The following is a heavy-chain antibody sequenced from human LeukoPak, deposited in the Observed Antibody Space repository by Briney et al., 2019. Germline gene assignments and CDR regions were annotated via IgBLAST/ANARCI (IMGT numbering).Heavy chain of an antibody. CDR3: ARIRCGHSGSVCYNH. J-gene: IGHJ1*01. V-gene: IGHV4-34*01. D-gene: IGHD3-9*01. Sequence: PSETLSLTCGVFGVAINDYYWSWIRQSPGKGLEWIGEISHTEGTRYNPSLESRVTMSVGTSENQLSLKLIFVTAADTAVYYCARIRCGHSGSVCYNHWGLGTLVTVSS. CDR2: ISHTEGT. CDR1: GVAINDYY.